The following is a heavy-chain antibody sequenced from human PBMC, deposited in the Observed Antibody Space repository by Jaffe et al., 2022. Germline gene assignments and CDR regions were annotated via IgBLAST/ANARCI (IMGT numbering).Heavy chain of an antibody. J-gene: IGHJ2*01. V-gene: IGHV3-9*01. CDR2: ISWNSGSI. Sequence: EVQLVESGGGLVQPGRSLRLSCAASGFTFDDYAMHWVRQAPGKGLEWVSGISWNSGSIGYADSVKGRFTISRDNAKNSLYLQMNSLRAEDTALYYCAKTGEYFDLWGRGTLVTVSS. CDR1: GFTFDDYA. D-gene: IGHD3-10*01. CDR3: AKTGEYFDL.